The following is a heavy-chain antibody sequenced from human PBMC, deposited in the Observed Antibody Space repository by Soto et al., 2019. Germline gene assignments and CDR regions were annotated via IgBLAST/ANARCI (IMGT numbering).Heavy chain of an antibody. V-gene: IGHV4-4*02. CDR2: IYHSGST. Sequence: QVQLQESGPGLVKPSGTLSLTCGVSGGSIRSNKWWSWVRQPPGKGLEWIGEIYHSGSTNYNPSLKSRVTISVDKSKNHFSLELNSVPAADTAVYYCARWGDWMQQVLWGQGTLVTVSS. J-gene: IGHJ4*02. CDR3: ARWGDWMQQVL. CDR1: GGSIRSNKW. D-gene: IGHD5-18*01.